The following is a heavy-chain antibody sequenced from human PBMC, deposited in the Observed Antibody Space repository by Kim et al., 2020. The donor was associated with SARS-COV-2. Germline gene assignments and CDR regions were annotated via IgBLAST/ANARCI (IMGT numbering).Heavy chain of an antibody. CDR3: ARDYSYGSGTFDP. Sequence: SNPSLRSRVTISVDTSKNQFSLKLSSVTAADTAVYYCARDYSYGSGTFDPWGQGTLVTVSS. D-gene: IGHD3-10*01. V-gene: IGHV4-31*02. J-gene: IGHJ5*02.